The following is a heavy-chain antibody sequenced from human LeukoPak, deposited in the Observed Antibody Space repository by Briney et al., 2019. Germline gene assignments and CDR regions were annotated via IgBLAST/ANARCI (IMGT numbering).Heavy chain of an antibody. D-gene: IGHD6-13*01. Sequence: PSQTLSLTCTVSGGSISSGAYCWSWIRQHPGKGLEWIGYIYYSGSTYYNPSLKSRVTISVDTSKNQFSLKLSSVTAADTAVYYCARRPRSYSSSWIDYWGQGTLVTVSS. CDR1: GGSISSGAYC. J-gene: IGHJ4*02. CDR3: ARRPRSYSSSWIDY. V-gene: IGHV4-31*03. CDR2: IYYSGST.